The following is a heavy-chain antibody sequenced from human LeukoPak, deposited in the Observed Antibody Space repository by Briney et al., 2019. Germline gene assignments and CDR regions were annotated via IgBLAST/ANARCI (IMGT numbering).Heavy chain of an antibody. Sequence: ASVKVSCKASGNTFTGYYMHWVRQAPGQGLEWMGWINPDSGGTNYAQKFQGRVTMTRDTSISTAHMELNWLTSDDTAVYYCARIRMETGDFDYWGQGTLVTVSS. D-gene: IGHD7-27*01. V-gene: IGHV1-2*02. CDR1: GNTFTGYY. J-gene: IGHJ4*02. CDR2: INPDSGGT. CDR3: ARIRMETGDFDY.